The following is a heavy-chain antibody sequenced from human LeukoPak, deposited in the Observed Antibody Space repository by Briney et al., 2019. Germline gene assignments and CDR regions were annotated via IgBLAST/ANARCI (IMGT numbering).Heavy chain of an antibody. Sequence: SETLSLTCTVSGASISSSRSFWGWIRQPPGKGLEWIVSIFSGGNTYYNPSLNSRVSISIDTSKNQFSLRLSSVTAADTAVYYCARSRRRVYYFDYWGQGTLVTVSS. J-gene: IGHJ4*02. V-gene: IGHV4-39*01. CDR2: IFSGGNT. D-gene: IGHD2-8*01. CDR1: GASISSSRSF. CDR3: ARSRRRVYYFDY.